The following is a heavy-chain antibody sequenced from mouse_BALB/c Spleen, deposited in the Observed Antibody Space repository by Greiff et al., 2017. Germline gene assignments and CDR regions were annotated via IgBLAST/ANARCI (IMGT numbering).Heavy chain of an antibody. CDR2: INPGSGGT. CDR1: GYAFTNYL. V-gene: IGHV1-54*03. D-gene: IGHD2-14*01. J-gene: IGHJ2*01. CDR3: ARGVYYRYDVNGSFDY. Sequence: QVQLKQSGAELVRPGTSVKVSCKASGYAFTNYLIEWVKQRPGQGLEWIGVINPGSGGTNYNEKFKGKATLTADKSSSTAYMQLSSLTSDDSAVYFCARGVYYRYDVNGSFDYWGQGTTLTVSS.